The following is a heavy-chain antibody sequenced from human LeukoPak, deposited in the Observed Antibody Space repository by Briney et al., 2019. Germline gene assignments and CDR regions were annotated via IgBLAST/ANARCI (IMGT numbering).Heavy chain of an antibody. D-gene: IGHD2-15*01. Sequence: PSETLSLTCTVSGGSIRTYYWSWIRQPPGRGLEWIGYINYSGSTKYNPALRSRVTVLVDTSKNQFSLKLSSVTAADTAVYYCARGDSSSLKGLTEYFQHWGQGTLVTVSS. CDR3: ARGDSSSLKGLTEYFQH. CDR1: GGSIRTYY. V-gene: IGHV4-59*08. J-gene: IGHJ1*01. CDR2: INYSGST.